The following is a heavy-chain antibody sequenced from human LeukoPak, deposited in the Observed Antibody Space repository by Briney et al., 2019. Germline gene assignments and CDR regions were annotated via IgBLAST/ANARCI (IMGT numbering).Heavy chain of an antibody. CDR3: ARGLYDYVWGSYRLAYFDY. D-gene: IGHD3-16*02. V-gene: IGHV4-61*09. CDR2: IYTRGST. Sequence: SQTLSLTCTVSGDSISSGNYYWSWLRQPAGKGLEWIGHIYTRGSTNYNPSLKSRVTMSVDTSKNQFSLKLSSVPAADTAVYYCARGLYDYVWGSYRLAYFDYWGQGTLVTVSS. J-gene: IGHJ4*02. CDR1: GDSISSGNYY.